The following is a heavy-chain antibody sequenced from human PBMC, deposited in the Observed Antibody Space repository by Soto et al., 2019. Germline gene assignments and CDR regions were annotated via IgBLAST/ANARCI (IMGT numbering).Heavy chain of an antibody. CDR2: IIPIFGTA. D-gene: IGHD1-1*01. CDR3: ARGGRSMATTTFDY. CDR1: GGTFSSYA. J-gene: IGHJ4*02. V-gene: IGHV1-69*01. Sequence: QVQLVQSGAEVQKPGSSVKVSCKASGGTFSSYAISWVRQAPGQGLEWMGGIIPIFGTANYAQKFQVRVTITADESTSTAYMERSSLRSEDTAMYYCARGGRSMATTTFDYWGQGTLVTVSS.